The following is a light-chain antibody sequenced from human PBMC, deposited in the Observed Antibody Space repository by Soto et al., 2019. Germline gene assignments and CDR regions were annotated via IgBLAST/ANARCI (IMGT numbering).Light chain of an antibody. CDR3: QHYQSYPPS. CDR2: AAT. V-gene: IGKV1-16*01. Sequence: DIQMTQSPSSLSASVGDRVTITCRASHPININLVWFQQKPGKAPKSLIYAATNLQSGVPSRFSGSGGGTDFSLTISSLQPEDVATYYCQHYQSYPPSFGEGTKLEIK. CDR1: HPININ. J-gene: IGKJ4*01.